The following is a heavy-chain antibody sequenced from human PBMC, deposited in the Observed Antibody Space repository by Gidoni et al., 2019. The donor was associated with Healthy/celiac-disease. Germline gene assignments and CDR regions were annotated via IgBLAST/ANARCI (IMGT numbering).Heavy chain of an antibody. D-gene: IGHD6-19*01. Sequence: QLQLQESGPGLVKPSETLSLTCTVSGGSISSSSYYWGWIRQPPGKGLELIGSIYYSGSTYYNPSLKSRVTISVDTSKNQFSLKLSSVTAADTAVYYCARGVPGVAVAVPWGRGTLVTVSS. CDR2: IYYSGST. CDR3: ARGVPGVAVAVP. V-gene: IGHV4-39*01. CDR1: GGSISSSSYY. J-gene: IGHJ2*01.